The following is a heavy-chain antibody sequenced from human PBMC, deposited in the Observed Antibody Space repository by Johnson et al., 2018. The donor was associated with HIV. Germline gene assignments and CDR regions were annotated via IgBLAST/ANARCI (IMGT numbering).Heavy chain of an antibody. CDR3: ARAYIYDAFDI. J-gene: IGHJ3*02. CDR2: IYSGGTT. D-gene: IGHD3-16*01. Sequence: VQLVESGGGLVHPGGSLRLSCAASGFTVSSNYMNWVRQAPGKGLEWVSVIYSGGTTYYADSVKGRFTISRDNSKNTLYLQMNSLRAEDTAVYYCARAYIYDAFDIWGQGTMVTVSS. V-gene: IGHV3-66*01. CDR1: GFTVSSNY.